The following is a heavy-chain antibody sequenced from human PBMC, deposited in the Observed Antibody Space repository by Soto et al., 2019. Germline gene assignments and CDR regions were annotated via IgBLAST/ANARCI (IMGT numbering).Heavy chain of an antibody. CDR3: ARLYSSSSYFDY. Sequence: SEALSVTCAVSGGSISSSNWWSWVRQPPGKGLEWIGEIYHSGSTNYNPSLKSRVTISVDKSKNQFSLKLSSVTAADTAVYYCARLYSSSSYFDYWGQGTLVTVS. CDR2: IYHSGST. V-gene: IGHV4-4*02. J-gene: IGHJ4*02. CDR1: GGSISSSNW. D-gene: IGHD6-6*01.